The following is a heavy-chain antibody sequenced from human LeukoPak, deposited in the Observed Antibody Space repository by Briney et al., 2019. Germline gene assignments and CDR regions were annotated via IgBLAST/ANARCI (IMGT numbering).Heavy chain of an antibody. Sequence: SETRSLTCTVSGGFISREYWSWIRQPPGKGLEWIGYIYNSGSASYNPSLGSRVTMSVDTSKKQISLKLRSVTAADTAMYYCARDRLRHFDPWGQGTLVPVSS. CDR1: GGFISREY. V-gene: IGHV4-59*13. D-gene: IGHD4-17*01. J-gene: IGHJ5*02. CDR2: IYNSGSA. CDR3: ARDRLRHFDP.